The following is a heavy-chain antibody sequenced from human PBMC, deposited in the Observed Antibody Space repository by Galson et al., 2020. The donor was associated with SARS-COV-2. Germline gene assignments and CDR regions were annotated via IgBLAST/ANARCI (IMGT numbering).Heavy chain of an antibody. CDR2: ISYDGSNK. J-gene: IGHJ6*02. Sequence: QDGGSLRLSCAASGFTFSSYGMHWVRQAPGKGLEWVAVISYDGSNKYYADSVKGRFTISRDNSKNTLYLQMNSLRAEDTAVYYCARDLRYFDWLFHSDYYYYGMDVWGQGTTVTVSS. CDR1: GFTFSSYG. V-gene: IGHV3-30*03. D-gene: IGHD3-9*01. CDR3: ARDLRYFDWLFHSDYYYYGMDV.